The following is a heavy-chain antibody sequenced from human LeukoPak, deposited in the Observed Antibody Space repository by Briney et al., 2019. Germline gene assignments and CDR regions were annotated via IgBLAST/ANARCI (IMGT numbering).Heavy chain of an antibody. V-gene: IGHV6-1*01. Sequence: SQTLSLTCTISGDSVSSNSAAWNWIRQSPSRGLEWLGRTYYRPKWYNDYAVSVKSRITINPDTSKNQFSLQLNSVTPEDTAVYYCARDRYYYGSGSSYYFDYWGQGTLVTVSS. CDR3: ARDRYYYGSGSSYYFDY. D-gene: IGHD3-10*01. CDR2: TYYRPKWYN. J-gene: IGHJ4*02. CDR1: GDSVSSNSAA.